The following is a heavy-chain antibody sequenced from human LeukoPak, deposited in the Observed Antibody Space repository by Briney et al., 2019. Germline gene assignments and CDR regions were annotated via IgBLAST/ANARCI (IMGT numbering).Heavy chain of an antibody. CDR3: ARDSWYSYGWVHDY. CDR2: ISAYNGNT. D-gene: IGHD5-18*01. V-gene: IGHV1-18*01. Sequence: ASVKVSCKASGYTFTSYGISWVRQAPGQGLEWMGWISAYNGNTNYAQKLQGRVTMTTDTSTSTACMELRSLRSDDTAVYYCARDSWYSYGWVHDYWGQGTLVTVSS. J-gene: IGHJ4*02. CDR1: GYTFTSYG.